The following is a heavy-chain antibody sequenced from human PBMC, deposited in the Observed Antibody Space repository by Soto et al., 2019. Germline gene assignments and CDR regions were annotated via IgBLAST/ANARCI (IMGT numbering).Heavy chain of an antibody. V-gene: IGHV4-39*01. Sequence: SETLSLTCPVSVGSISSSSYYWGWIPQPPGKGPEWIGSIYYSGSTYYNPSLKSRVTISVDTSKNRCSLKLSSVTAADTAVYYCATGSGAYWGQGALVTVSS. J-gene: IGHJ4*02. CDR3: ATGSGAY. CDR1: VGSISSSSYY. CDR2: IYYSGST. D-gene: IGHD2-15*01.